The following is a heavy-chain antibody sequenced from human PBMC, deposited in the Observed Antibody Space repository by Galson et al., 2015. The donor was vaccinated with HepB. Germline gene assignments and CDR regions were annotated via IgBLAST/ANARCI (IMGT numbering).Heavy chain of an antibody. Sequence: LRLSCAASGFTFSTYRMNWVRQAPGKGLEWVSRISSSSGMINYADSVKGRFTISRDNAQKSLYLQMNSLRDEDTAVYYCARGSEMSPWGQGTLVTVSS. CDR3: ARGSEMSP. J-gene: IGHJ4*02. CDR1: GFTFSTYR. V-gene: IGHV3-48*02. CDR2: ISSSSGMI. D-gene: IGHD5-24*01.